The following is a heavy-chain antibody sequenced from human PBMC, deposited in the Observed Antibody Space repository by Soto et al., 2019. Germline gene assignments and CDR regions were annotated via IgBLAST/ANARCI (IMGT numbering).Heavy chain of an antibody. CDR3: ARSYYDSSGYLDY. CDR2: IYYSGST. J-gene: IGHJ4*02. D-gene: IGHD3-22*01. Sequence: SETLSLTCTVSGGSISSSSYYWGWIRQPPGKGLEWIGSIYYSGSTYYNPSLKSRVTISVDTSKNQFSLKLSSVTAADTAVYYCARSYYDSSGYLDYWGQGTLVTVSS. CDR1: GGSISSSSYY. V-gene: IGHV4-39*01.